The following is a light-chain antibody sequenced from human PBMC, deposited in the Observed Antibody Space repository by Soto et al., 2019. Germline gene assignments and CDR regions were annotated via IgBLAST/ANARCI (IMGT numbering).Light chain of an antibody. CDR2: GAS. CDR1: QSVANNN. V-gene: IGKV3-20*01. CDR3: QQYGNSLWT. Sequence: EVVLTQSPGTLSLSPGERVTVSCRASQSVANNNLAWYRHKPGQSPRLLIYGASRRATGIPDRFSGTGSGTDFTLTINRVETEDFALYYCQQYGNSLWTFGQGTTVEIK. J-gene: IGKJ1*01.